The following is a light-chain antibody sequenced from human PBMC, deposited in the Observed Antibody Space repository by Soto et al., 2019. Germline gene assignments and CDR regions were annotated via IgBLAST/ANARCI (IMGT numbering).Light chain of an antibody. CDR3: QQYGSSVLT. J-gene: IGKJ4*01. CDR1: QSVSTNS. CDR2: AAS. Sequence: EIVLTQSPGTLSLSPGERATLSCRASQSVSTNSLAWYQQKPGQAPRLLMYAASSRATGIPDRFSGSGSGTDFSLTISRLEPEDFAVYYCQQYGSSVLTFGGGPKVEIK. V-gene: IGKV3-20*01.